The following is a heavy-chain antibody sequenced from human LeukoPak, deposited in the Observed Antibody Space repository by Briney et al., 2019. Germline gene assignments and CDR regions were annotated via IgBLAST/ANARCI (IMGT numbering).Heavy chain of an antibody. V-gene: IGHV1-69*04. CDR2: IVPMVDIR. Sequence: ASVKVSCKASGGTFSTYAFSWVRQAPGQGLEWLGRIVPMVDIRQYAQKFQDRVTITADKSTSTAYMELRSLTSDDTAVYYCARDLQRIAVAGSPFDYWGQGTLVTVSS. CDR3: ARDLQRIAVAGSPFDY. J-gene: IGHJ4*02. D-gene: IGHD6-19*01. CDR1: GGTFSTYA.